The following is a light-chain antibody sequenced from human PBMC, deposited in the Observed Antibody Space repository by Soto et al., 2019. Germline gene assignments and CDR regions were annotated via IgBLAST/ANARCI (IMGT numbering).Light chain of an antibody. CDR1: SSDIGGYSF. CDR3: CSYAGTYSVI. Sequence: QSALTQPPSVSGSPGQSVTISCSGTSSDIGGYSFVSWYQQHPGNTPKLIIYDVRNRPSGVPDRFSGSKSGNTASLTISGLQAEDEADYYRCSYAGTYSVIFGGGTELTV. CDR2: DVR. V-gene: IGLV2-11*01. J-gene: IGLJ2*01.